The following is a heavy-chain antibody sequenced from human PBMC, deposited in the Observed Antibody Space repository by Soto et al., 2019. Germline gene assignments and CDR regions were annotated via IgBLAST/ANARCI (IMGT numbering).Heavy chain of an antibody. Sequence: GGSLRLSCAASGFTFSSYAMHWVRQAPGKGLEWVAVISYDGSNKYYADSVKGRFTICRDNSKNTLDLQMNSLRAEDTAVYYCARDGGYCSSTSCYYYGMDVWGQGTTVTVSS. CDR2: ISYDGSNK. D-gene: IGHD2-2*01. V-gene: IGHV3-30-3*01. CDR1: GFTFSSYA. CDR3: ARDGGYCSSTSCYYYGMDV. J-gene: IGHJ6*02.